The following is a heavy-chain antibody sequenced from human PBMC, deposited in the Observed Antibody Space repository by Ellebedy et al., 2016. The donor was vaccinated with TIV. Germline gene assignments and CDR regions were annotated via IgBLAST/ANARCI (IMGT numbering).Heavy chain of an antibody. D-gene: IGHD6-19*01. V-gene: IGHV3-66*02. CDR1: VVTVSTNY. CDR3: ANGAGVPSHFFYEFGMAA. Sequence: LSLTCAAAVVTVSTNYMSWVRQAPGQGLEWVSIIYTAGTTYYADSVKGRFTISRDNSRNTLYLQMNSLRAEDTAVYYCANGAGVPSHFFYEFGMAAWGLGTTVTVSS. J-gene: IGHJ6*02. CDR2: IYTAGTT.